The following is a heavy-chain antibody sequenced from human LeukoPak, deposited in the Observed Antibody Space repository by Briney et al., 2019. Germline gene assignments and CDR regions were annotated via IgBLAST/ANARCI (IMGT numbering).Heavy chain of an antibody. V-gene: IGHV1-2*02. CDR2: INPNSGGT. J-gene: IGHJ4*02. D-gene: IGHD3-22*01. CDR3: ARDYGGILVVETFDY. CDR1: GYTFTGYY. Sequence: ASVKVSCKASGYTFTGYYIHWVRQAPGQGLEWMGWINPNSGGTNYAQNFQDRVTMTRDTSISTAYMGLSRLRSDDTAVYYCARDYGGILVVETFDYWGQGTLVTVSS.